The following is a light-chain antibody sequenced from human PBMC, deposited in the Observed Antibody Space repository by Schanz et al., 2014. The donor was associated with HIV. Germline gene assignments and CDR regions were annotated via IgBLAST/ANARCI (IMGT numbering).Light chain of an antibody. V-gene: IGKV3-20*01. CDR1: QTVSSNS. J-gene: IGKJ1*01. CDR2: SAS. CDR3: QQYGGSPT. Sequence: EIVLTQSPVILSLSPGERATLSCRASQTVSSNSLGWYQQKRGQVPRLLIYSASRRANGIPDRFSGSGSGTDFTLTISSLEPEDCAVYFCQQYGGSPTFGQGT.